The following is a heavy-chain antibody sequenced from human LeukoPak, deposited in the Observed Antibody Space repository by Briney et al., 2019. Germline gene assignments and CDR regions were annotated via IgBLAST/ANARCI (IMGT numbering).Heavy chain of an antibody. CDR1: GGSISSYY. CDR2: IYYSGST. Sequence: SETLSLTCTVSGGSISSYYWSWIRHPPGKGLEWIWDIYYSGSTNYNPTLKNRVTISLDTSKHQFSLKLSSVTAADTAVYYCARRGGGIVGSESYWYFDYWGQGTLVTVSS. D-gene: IGHD3-10*01. J-gene: IGHJ4*02. CDR3: ARRGGGIVGSESYWYFDY. V-gene: IGHV4-59*08.